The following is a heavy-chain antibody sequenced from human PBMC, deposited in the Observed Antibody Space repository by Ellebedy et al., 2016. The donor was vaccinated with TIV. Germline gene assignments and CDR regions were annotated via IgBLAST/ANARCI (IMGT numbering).Heavy chain of an antibody. CDR2: ISWDGGST. D-gene: IGHD2-2*01. CDR1: GFTFDDYA. Sequence: GESLKISXAASGFTFDDYAMHWVRQAPGKGLEWVSLISWDGGSTYYADSVKGRFTISRDNSKNSLYLQMNSLRAEDTALYYCARGPGYCSSTSCGMDVWGQGTTVTVSS. J-gene: IGHJ6*02. V-gene: IGHV3-43D*03. CDR3: ARGPGYCSSTSCGMDV.